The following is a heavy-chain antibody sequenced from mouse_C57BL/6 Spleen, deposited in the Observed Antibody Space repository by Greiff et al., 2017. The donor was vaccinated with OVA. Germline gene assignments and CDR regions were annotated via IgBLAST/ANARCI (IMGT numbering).Heavy chain of an antibody. V-gene: IGHV1-82*01. CDR3: ARVSTTVVAFDD. D-gene: IGHD1-1*01. Sequence: QVQLQQSGPELVKPGASVKISCKASGYAFSSSWMNWVKQRPGKGLEWIGRIYPGDGDTNYNGKFKGKATLTADKSSSTAYMQLSSLTSEDSAVYFCARVSTTVVAFDDWGQGTTLTVSS. CDR1: GYAFSSSW. J-gene: IGHJ2*01. CDR2: IYPGDGDT.